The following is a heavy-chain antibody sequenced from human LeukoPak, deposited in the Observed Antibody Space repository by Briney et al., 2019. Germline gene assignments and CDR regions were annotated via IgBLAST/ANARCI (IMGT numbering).Heavy chain of an antibody. J-gene: IGHJ5*02. CDR2: ISWNSGSI. D-gene: IGHD2-21*01. Sequence: GRSLRLSYAASGFTFDDYAMHWVRQAPGQGLEWVSGISWNSGSIGYADSVKGRFTISRDNAKNSLYLQMSSLRAEDTALYYCAKLSVIPSKGGWLDPWGQGTLVTVSS. CDR3: AKLSVIPSKGGWLDP. V-gene: IGHV3-9*01. CDR1: GFTFDDYA.